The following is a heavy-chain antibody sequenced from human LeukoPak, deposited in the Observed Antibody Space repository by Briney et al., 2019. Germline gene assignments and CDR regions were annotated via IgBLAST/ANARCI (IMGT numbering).Heavy chain of an antibody. D-gene: IGHD3-9*01. CDR2: IYSGGST. V-gene: IGHV3-66*04. Sequence: GGSLRLSCAASGFTFSSNYMSWVRQAPGKGLEWVSVIYSGGSTYYSDSVKGRFTISRDNSKNTLYLQMNSLRAEDTAVYYCARHYDILTGYHYVGAFDIWGQGTMVTVSS. CDR3: ARHYDILTGYHYVGAFDI. J-gene: IGHJ3*02. CDR1: GFTFSSNY.